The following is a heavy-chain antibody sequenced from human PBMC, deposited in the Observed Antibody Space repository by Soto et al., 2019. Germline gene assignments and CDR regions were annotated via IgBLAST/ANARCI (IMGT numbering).Heavy chain of an antibody. Sequence: QLQLQESGPGLVKPSETLSLTCTVSGGSISSSSYYWGWIRQPPGKGLEWIGSIYYSGSTYYNPSLKSRVTTSVDTSKNQFSLKLSSVTAADTAVYYCASGIAVAGYWAFDIWGQGTMVTVSS. CDR1: GGSISSSSYY. D-gene: IGHD6-19*01. CDR3: ASGIAVAGYWAFDI. V-gene: IGHV4-39*01. J-gene: IGHJ3*02. CDR2: IYYSGST.